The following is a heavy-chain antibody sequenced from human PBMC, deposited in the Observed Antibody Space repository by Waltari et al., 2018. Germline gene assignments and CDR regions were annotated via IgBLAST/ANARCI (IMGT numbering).Heavy chain of an antibody. CDR1: GFTFSNYW. D-gene: IGHD4-17*01. CDR3: ARSGGYGWDS. Sequence: EVQLVESGGHLVQPGESLRLSCAASGFTFSNYWMTWVRQAPGKGLDWVANIKPDGSESYYADAVKGRFTFSRDNAKSSLSLQMHSLRVEDTAVYYCARSGGYGWDSWGQGTLVIVSS. V-gene: IGHV3-7*01. J-gene: IGHJ4*02. CDR2: IKPDGSES.